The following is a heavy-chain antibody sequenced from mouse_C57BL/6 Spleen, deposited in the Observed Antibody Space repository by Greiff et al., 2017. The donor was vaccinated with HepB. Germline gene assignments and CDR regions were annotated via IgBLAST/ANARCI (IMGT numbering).Heavy chain of an antibody. V-gene: IGHV5-4*01. CDR1: GFTFSSYA. CDR3: ARDEDYAWFAY. Sequence: EVKLMESGGGLVKPGGSLKLSCAASGFTFSSYAMSWVRQTPEKRLEWVATISDGGSYTYYPDNVKGRFTISRDNAKNNLYLQMSHLKSEDTAMYYCARDEDYAWFAYWGQGTLVTVSA. D-gene: IGHD2-4*01. CDR2: ISDGGSYT. J-gene: IGHJ3*01.